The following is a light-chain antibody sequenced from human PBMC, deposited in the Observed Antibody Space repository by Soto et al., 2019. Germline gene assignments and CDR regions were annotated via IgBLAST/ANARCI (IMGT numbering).Light chain of an antibody. CDR1: QSISSW. J-gene: IGKJ1*01. V-gene: IGKV1-5*01. CDR2: DAS. Sequence: DIQMTQSPSTLSSSVGDRVTISCRASQSISSWLAWYQQKPGKAPKLLIYDASSLESGVPSRFSGSGFGTEFTLTISSLQPDDFATYYCQQYNSYSPWPFGQGTKVEIK. CDR3: QQYNSYSPWP.